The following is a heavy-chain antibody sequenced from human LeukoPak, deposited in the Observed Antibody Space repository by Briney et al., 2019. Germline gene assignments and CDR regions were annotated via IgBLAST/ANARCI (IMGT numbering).Heavy chain of an antibody. CDR1: GYSFTSYW. CDR2: IYPGGSDT. Sequence: GESLKISCKGSGYSFTSYWIGWVRQMPGKGLEWMGIIYPGGSDTRYSPSFQGQVTISADKSISTAYLQWSSLKASDTAMYYCARRLPSMVRGVHAFDIWGQGTMVTVSS. D-gene: IGHD3-10*01. CDR3: ARRLPSMVRGVHAFDI. J-gene: IGHJ3*02. V-gene: IGHV5-51*01.